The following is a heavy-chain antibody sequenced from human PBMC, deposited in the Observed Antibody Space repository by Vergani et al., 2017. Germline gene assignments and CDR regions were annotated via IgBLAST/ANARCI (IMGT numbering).Heavy chain of an antibody. J-gene: IGHJ6*03. D-gene: IGHD1-7*01. Sequence: QITLKESGPTLVKPTQTLTLTCTFSGFSLNTRGVSVAWIRKPPGKALDWLALIYWNDEQHYSPSLNNRVTITKDTSKNQVVLTMTNMDYVDTGTYYCVYRKTECGTTGCFYPFYYYCCIHVWGKGTKVTVSS. CDR3: VYRKTECGTTGCFYPFYYYCCIHV. CDR1: GFSLNTRGVS. CDR2: IYWNDEQ. V-gene: IGHV2-5*04.